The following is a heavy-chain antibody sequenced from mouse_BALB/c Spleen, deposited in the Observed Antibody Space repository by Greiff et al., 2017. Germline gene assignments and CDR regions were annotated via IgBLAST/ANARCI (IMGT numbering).Heavy chain of an antibody. CDR2: ISSGGGST. J-gene: IGHJ4*01. V-gene: IGHV5-12-1*01. CDR3: ARLDY. CDR1: GFAFSSYD. Sequence: EVNVVESGGGLVKPGGSLKLSCAASGFAFSSYDMSWVRQTPEKRLEWVAYISSGGGSTYYPDTVKGRFTISRDNAKNTLYLQMSSLKSEDTAMYYCARLDYWGQGTSVTVSS.